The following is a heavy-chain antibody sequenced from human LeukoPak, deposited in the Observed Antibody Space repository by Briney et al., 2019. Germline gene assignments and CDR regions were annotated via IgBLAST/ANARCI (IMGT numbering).Heavy chain of an antibody. CDR3: AKEDHGMDV. V-gene: IGHV3-23*01. J-gene: IGHJ6*02. CDR1: GFTFSSYS. CDR2: ISGSGGST. Sequence: GGSLRPSLAAPGFTFSSYSMNRVRQAPGKGPEGVSAISGSGGSTYHADSVKGRLTISRDNYKNTLHLQKNSRIPEDTSGYYCAKEDHGMDVWGQGTTVTVSS.